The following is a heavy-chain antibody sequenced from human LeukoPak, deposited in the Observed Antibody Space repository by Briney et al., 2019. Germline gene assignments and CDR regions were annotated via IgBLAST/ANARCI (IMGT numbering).Heavy chain of an antibody. V-gene: IGHV1-69*02. Sequence: SVQVSCKASGGTFSSYTISWVRQAPGQGLEWMGRIIPFLGKANYEQKLQGRVTITADKSTSTAYMELSSLRSEDTAVYYCAAVVEMATIWGFDYWGQGTLVTVSS. D-gene: IGHD5-24*01. CDR2: IIPFLGKA. J-gene: IGHJ4*02. CDR1: GGTFSSYT. CDR3: AAVVEMATIWGFDY.